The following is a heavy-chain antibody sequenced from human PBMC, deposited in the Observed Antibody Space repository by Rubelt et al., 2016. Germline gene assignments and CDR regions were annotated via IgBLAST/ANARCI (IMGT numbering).Heavy chain of an antibody. D-gene: IGHD4-17*01. Sequence: QVQLVQSGAEVKKPGASVKVSCKASGYSFTGQYIQWVRQAPGQGFEWMGWINPDIVGSNLSRKFQVRVTMTRDTSINTAFMELSSLRSDDTAVYYCARYLRPADYWGQGTLVTVSS. CDR2: INPDIVGS. CDR3: ARYLRPADY. J-gene: IGHJ4*02. V-gene: IGHV1-2*02. CDR1: GYSFTGQY.